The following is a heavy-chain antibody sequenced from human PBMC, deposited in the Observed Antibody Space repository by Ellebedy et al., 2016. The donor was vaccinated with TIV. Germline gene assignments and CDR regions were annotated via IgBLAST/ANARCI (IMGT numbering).Heavy chain of an antibody. CDR3: AKGGGLPATPGPAY. CDR1: GFTFSSYG. D-gene: IGHD2-2*01. CDR2: ISYDGSNK. Sequence: GESLKISCAASGFTFSSYGMHWVRQAPGKGLEWVAVISYDGSNKYYADSVKGRFTISRDNSKNTLYLQLNSLRAEDTAVYYCAKGGGLPATPGPAYWGQGTLVTVSS. J-gene: IGHJ4*02. V-gene: IGHV3-30*18.